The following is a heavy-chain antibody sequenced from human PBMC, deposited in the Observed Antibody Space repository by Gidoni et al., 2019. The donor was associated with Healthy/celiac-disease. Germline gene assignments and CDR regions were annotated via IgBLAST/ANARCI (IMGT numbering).Heavy chain of an antibody. D-gene: IGHD3-10*01. CDR3: ARGRTHPDY. CDR1: GFTFSSSA. J-gene: IGHJ4*02. V-gene: IGHV3-64D*08. CDR2: ISSNGGST. Sequence: EVQLVESGGGLVQPGGSLSLFCSASGFTFSSSAMHWVRQAPGKGLEYVSAISSNGGSTYYADSVKGRFTISRDNSKNTLYLQMSSLRAEDTAVYDCARGRTHPDYWGQGTLVTVSS.